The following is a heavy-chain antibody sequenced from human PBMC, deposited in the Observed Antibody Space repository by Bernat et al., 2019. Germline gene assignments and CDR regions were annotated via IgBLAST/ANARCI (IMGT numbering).Heavy chain of an antibody. CDR3: ARDRHYYDSSGPGHAFDI. D-gene: IGHD3-22*01. V-gene: IGHV3-21*01. CDR2: ISSSSSYI. Sequence: EVQLVESGGGLVKPGGSLRLSCAASGFTFSNYSMNWVRQAPGKGLEWVSSISSSSSYIYYADSVKGRFTISRDNAKNSLYLQMNSLRAEDTAVYYCARDRHYYDSSGPGHAFDIWGQGTMVTVSS. J-gene: IGHJ3*02. CDR1: GFTFSNYS.